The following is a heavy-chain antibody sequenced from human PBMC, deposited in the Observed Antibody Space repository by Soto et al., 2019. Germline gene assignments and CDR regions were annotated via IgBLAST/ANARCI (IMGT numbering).Heavy chain of an antibody. CDR2: TRHKANRYTS. Sequence: EVQLVESGGGLVQPGGSLRLSCAASGFTFSDYYMDWVRQLPGQGLEWVGRTRHKANRYTSEYAPSVKGRFTISRHDSEDSMFLQLNSLKTEDTAVYYCARDTGGSYDFWGQGALVTVSS. J-gene: IGHJ4*02. CDR3: ARDTGGSYDF. V-gene: IGHV3-72*01. CDR1: GFTFSDYY. D-gene: IGHD1-26*01.